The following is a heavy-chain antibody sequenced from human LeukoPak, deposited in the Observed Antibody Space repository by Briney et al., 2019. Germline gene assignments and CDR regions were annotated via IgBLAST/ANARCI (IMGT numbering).Heavy chain of an antibody. D-gene: IGHD1-26*01. CDR3: ARDPSWELFGYFDY. Sequence: GGSLRLSCAASGFTFSSYAMHWVRQAPGKGLEWVAVISYDGSNKYYADSVKGRFTISRDNSKNTLCLQMNSLRAEDTAVYYCARDPSWELFGYFDYWGQGTLVTVSS. J-gene: IGHJ4*02. CDR2: ISYDGSNK. CDR1: GFTFSSYA. V-gene: IGHV3-30-3*01.